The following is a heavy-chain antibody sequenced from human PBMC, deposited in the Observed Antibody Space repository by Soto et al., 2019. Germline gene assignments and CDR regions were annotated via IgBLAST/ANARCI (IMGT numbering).Heavy chain of an antibody. Sequence: ASVKVSCKASGYTFTSYYMHWVRQAPGQGLEWMGIINPSGGSTSYAQKFQGRVTMTRDTSTSTVYMELSSLRSEDTAVYYCARDQRSIAAAGNLDYWGQGTLVTVSS. J-gene: IGHJ4*02. V-gene: IGHV1-46*01. CDR1: GYTFTSYY. CDR2: INPSGGST. D-gene: IGHD6-13*01. CDR3: ARDQRSIAAAGNLDY.